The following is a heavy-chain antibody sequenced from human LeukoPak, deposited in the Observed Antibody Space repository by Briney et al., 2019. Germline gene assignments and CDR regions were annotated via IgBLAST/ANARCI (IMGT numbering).Heavy chain of an antibody. CDR2: IYFTGTA. J-gene: IGHJ4*02. CDR3: ARKDGDY. CDR1: GTSLSPFH. Sequence: KPSETLSLTCTVSGTSLSPFHWTWSRQPAGQRLEWIGLIYFTGTATLNPSLRSRVAMSVDLAKNQLFLKLASMTAADTAMYYCARKDGDYWGQGTLVSVSS. V-gene: IGHV4-4*07.